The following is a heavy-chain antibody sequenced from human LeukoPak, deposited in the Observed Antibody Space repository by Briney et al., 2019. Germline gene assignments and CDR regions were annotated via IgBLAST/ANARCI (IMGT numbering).Heavy chain of an antibody. V-gene: IGHV3-23*01. D-gene: IGHD1-26*01. CDR2: ISGSGGST. Sequence: AGRSLRLSCAASGFALRSDAMSRVRQAPGKGLEWVSAISGSGGSTYYADSVKGRFTISRDNSKNTLYLQMNSLRAEDTAVYYCARGVGATNIDFDYWGQGTLVTVSS. CDR3: ARGVGATNIDFDY. J-gene: IGHJ4*02. CDR1: GFALRSDA.